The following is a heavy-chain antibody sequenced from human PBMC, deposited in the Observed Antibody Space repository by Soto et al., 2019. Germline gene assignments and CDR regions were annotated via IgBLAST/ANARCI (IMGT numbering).Heavy chain of an antibody. Sequence: GGSLRLSCAASGFTFSSYAMSWVRQAPGKGLEWVSAISGSGGSTYYADSVKGRFTISRDNSKNTLYLQMNSLRAEDTAVYYCAKEIDRDSDGPGRYYYWGQGTLVTVSS. J-gene: IGHJ4*02. D-gene: IGHD3-10*01. CDR3: AKEIDRDSDGPGRYYY. CDR2: ISGSGGST. V-gene: IGHV3-23*01. CDR1: GFTFSSYA.